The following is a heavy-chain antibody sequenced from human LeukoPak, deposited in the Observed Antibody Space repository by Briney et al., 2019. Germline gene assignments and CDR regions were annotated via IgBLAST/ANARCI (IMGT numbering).Heavy chain of an antibody. CDR3: AKRGIVIRAVIIIGFHKEAYYFDY. D-gene: IGHD3-10*01. V-gene: IGHV3-23*01. CDR1: GITVSNYG. CDR2: ISERGGST. J-gene: IGHJ4*02. Sequence: GGSLRLSCVVSGITVSNYGMSWVRQAPGKGLEWVSGISERGGSTNYADSVKGRFIISRDTSKNTVYLQMNSLRVEDTAVYFCAKRGIVIRAVIIIGFHKEAYYFDYWGQGILVTLSS.